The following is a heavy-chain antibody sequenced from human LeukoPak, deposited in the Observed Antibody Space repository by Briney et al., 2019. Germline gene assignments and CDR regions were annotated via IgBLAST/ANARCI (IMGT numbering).Heavy chain of an antibody. CDR2: IYHSGST. D-gene: IGHD5-12*01. J-gene: IGHJ5*02. Sequence: SQTLSLTCAVSGGSISSRGYSWSWIRQPPGKGLEWIGYIYHSGSTYYNPSLKSRVTISVDRSKNQFSLKLSSVTAADTAVYYCARDRLRLGFDPWGQGTLVTVSS. CDR3: ARDRLRLGFDP. CDR1: GGSISSRGYS. V-gene: IGHV4-30-2*01.